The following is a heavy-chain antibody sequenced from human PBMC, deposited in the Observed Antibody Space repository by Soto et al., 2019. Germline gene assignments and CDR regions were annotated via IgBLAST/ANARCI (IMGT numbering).Heavy chain of an antibody. CDR3: ARYCRGGSCYSGIDY. CDR2: INHSGST. V-gene: IGHV4-34*01. D-gene: IGHD2-15*01. CDR1: GGSFSGYY. J-gene: IGHJ4*02. Sequence: QVQLQQWGAGLLKPSETLSLTCAVYGGSFSGYYWSWIRQPPGKGLEWIGEINHSGSTNYNPSLKCRVTISVDTSKNQFSLKLGSVTAAYTAVYYCARYCRGGSCYSGIDYWGQGTLVTVSS.